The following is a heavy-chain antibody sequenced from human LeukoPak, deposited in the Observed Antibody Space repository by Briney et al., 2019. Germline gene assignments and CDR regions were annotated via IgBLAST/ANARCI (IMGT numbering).Heavy chain of an antibody. J-gene: IGHJ6*02. V-gene: IGHV3-30*03. CDR3: ARDASSSWYSRGGMDV. CDR2: ISYDGSNK. D-gene: IGHD6-13*01. CDR1: GFIFSNYG. Sequence: GGSLRLSCAASGFIFSNYGMNWVRQAPGKGLEWVAVISYDGSNKYYADSVKGRFTISRDNSKNTLYLQMNSLRAEDTAVYYCARDASSSWYSRGGMDVWGQGTTVTVSS.